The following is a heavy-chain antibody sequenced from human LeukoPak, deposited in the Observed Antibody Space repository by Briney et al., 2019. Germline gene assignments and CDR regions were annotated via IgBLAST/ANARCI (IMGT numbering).Heavy chain of an antibody. J-gene: IGHJ4*02. CDR3: AKKEAYYYGSGSDYFDY. V-gene: IGHV3-23*01. CDR1: GFTFSSYA. D-gene: IGHD3-10*01. CDR2: ISGSGGST. Sequence: GGSLRLSCAASGFTFSSYAMSWVGQAPGKGLEWVLSISGSGGSTYYADSVKGRFTISRDNSKNTLYLQMNSLRAEDTAVYYCAKKEAYYYGSGSDYFDYWGQGTLVTVSS.